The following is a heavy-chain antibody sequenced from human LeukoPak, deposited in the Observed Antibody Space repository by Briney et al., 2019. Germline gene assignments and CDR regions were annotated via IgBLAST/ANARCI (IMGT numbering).Heavy chain of an antibody. CDR3: ARDPRVGATIYYYYYMDA. V-gene: IGHV3-30*04. D-gene: IGHD1-26*01. CDR1: GFTFSNYA. Sequence: PGRSLRLSCAASGFTFSNYAMHWVRQAPGKGLEWVAVISYDGNNKYYADSVKGRFTISRDNSKNTLYLQMNSLRAEDTAVYYCARDPRVGATIYYYYYMDAWGKGTTVTVSS. CDR2: ISYDGNNK. J-gene: IGHJ6*03.